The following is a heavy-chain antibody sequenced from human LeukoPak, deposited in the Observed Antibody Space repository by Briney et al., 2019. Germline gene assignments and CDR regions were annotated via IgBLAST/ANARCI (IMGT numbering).Heavy chain of an antibody. CDR2: MSFSGST. CDR1: GGSTNSDDYY. V-gene: IGHV4-30-4*01. CDR3: ARTVVNYFDY. J-gene: IGHJ4*02. Sequence: SETLSLTCTVSGGSTNSDDYYWNWIRQPPGKGLEWIGYMSFSGSTYYNPSLKSRVTISVDTSKNQFSLKLSSVTAADTAVYYCARTVVNYFDYWGQGTLVTVSS.